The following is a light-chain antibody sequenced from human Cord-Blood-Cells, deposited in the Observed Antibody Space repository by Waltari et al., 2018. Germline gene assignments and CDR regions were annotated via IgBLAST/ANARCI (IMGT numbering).Light chain of an antibody. CDR3: QQYYSYPYT. CDR2: AAS. J-gene: IGKJ2*01. Sequence: AIRMTQSPSSLSASTGDRATITCRASQGISSYLAWYQQKPGKAPKHLIYAASTLQSGVPSRFSGSGSGTDFTLTISCLQSEDFATYYCQQYYSYPYTFGQGTKLEIK. CDR1: QGISSY. V-gene: IGKV1-8*01.